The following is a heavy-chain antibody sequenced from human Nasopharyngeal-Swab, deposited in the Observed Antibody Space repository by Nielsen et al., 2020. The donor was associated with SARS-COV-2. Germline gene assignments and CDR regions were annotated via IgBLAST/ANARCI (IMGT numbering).Heavy chain of an antibody. J-gene: IGHJ6*02. CDR2: IILIFGTA. Sequence: SVKVSCKASGGTFSSYAISWVRQAPGQGLEWMGGIILIFGTANYAQKFQGRVTITADESTSTAYMELSSLRSEDTAVYYCARDQDCSGGSCYSYYYYGMDVWGQGTTVTVSS. D-gene: IGHD2-15*01. CDR1: GGTFSSYA. CDR3: ARDQDCSGGSCYSYYYYGMDV. V-gene: IGHV1-69*13.